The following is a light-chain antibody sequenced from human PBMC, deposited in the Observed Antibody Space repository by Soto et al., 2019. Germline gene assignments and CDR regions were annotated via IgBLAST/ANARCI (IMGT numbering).Light chain of an antibody. CDR1: TSNIGSNT. CDR3: AAWSDSLQGYV. V-gene: IGLV1-44*01. Sequence: TISCSGSTSNIGSNTVNWNQQLHGTTPKLLMYSNNQRPSGVPDRFSASKSSTSASLTISGLQSEDVADYYCAAWSDSLQGYVVGTGTKYTVL. J-gene: IGLJ1*01. CDR2: SNN.